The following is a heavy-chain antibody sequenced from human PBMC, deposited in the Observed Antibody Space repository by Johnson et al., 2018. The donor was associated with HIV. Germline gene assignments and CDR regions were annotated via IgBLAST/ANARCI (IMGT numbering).Heavy chain of an antibody. V-gene: IGHV3-30*02. CDR1: GFNFNGFG. Sequence: HVQLVESGGGVVQPGRSLRLSCAASGFNFNGFGMHWVRQAPGKGLEWVAFLRYDGTNKNYGDSVKGRFTISRDNSKNTLFLQMNSLRTEDTALYYCAKSRGGYSYGYDAFDIWGQGTMVTVSS. CDR3: AKSRGGYSYGYDAFDI. D-gene: IGHD5-18*01. J-gene: IGHJ3*02. CDR2: LRYDGTNK.